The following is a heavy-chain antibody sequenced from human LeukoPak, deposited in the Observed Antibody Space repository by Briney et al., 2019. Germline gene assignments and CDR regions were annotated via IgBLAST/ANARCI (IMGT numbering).Heavy chain of an antibody. Sequence: PGGSLRLSCTASGFTFGDYAMSWVRQAPGKGLEWVGFIRSKAYGGTTEYAASVKGRFTISRDGSKSIAYLQMNSLKTEDTAVYYCTSGIGPRTYYYYGMDVWGQGTTVTVSS. J-gene: IGHJ6*02. CDR3: TSGIGPRTYYYYGMDV. D-gene: IGHD1-26*01. CDR1: GFTFGDYA. V-gene: IGHV3-49*04. CDR2: IRSKAYGGTT.